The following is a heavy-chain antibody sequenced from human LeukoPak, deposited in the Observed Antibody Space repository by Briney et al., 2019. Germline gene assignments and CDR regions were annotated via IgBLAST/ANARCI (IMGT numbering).Heavy chain of an antibody. V-gene: IGHV3-49*04. J-gene: IGHJ5*02. D-gene: IGHD4-23*01. Sequence: GRSLRLSCTASGFTFGDYAMSWVRQAPGKGLEWVGFIRSKAYGGTTEYAASVKGRFTISRDDSKSIAYLQMNSLKTEDTAVYYCTRGGDYGGPSNWFDPWGQGTLVTVSS. CDR1: GFTFGDYA. CDR2: IRSKAYGGTT. CDR3: TRGGDYGGPSNWFDP.